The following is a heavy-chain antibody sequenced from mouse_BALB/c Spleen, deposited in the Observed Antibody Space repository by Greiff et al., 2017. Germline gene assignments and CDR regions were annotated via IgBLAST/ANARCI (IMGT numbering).Heavy chain of an antibody. J-gene: IGHJ1*01. D-gene: IGHD1-1*01. Sequence: EVHLVESGGGLVQPGGSRKLSCAASGFTFSSFGMHWVRQAPEKGLEWVAYISSGSSTIYYADTVKGRFTISRDNPKNTLFLQMTSLRSEDTAMYYCAGSYYGSRYHWCFDVWGAGTTVTVAS. V-gene: IGHV5-17*02. CDR3: AGSYYGSRYHWCFDV. CDR1: GFTFSSFG. CDR2: ISSGSSTI.